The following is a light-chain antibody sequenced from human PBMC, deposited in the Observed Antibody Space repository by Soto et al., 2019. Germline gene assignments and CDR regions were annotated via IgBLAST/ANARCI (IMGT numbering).Light chain of an antibody. CDR2: SAS. V-gene: IGKV1-39*01. J-gene: IGKJ4*02. CDR1: QSIRGY. Sequence: DIQMTQSPSSLFASVGDRVTITCRASQSIRGYVNWYRHKSGKAPDLLIYSASTLQDGVQSRFSGDGYGTQFTFTIKSLQPEDIATYFCKQSYNFPRTFGEGTKVDIK. CDR3: KQSYNFPRT.